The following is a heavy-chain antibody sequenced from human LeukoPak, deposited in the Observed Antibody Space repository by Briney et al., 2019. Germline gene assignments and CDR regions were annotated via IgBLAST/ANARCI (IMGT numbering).Heavy chain of an antibody. CDR2: INPSGSST. D-gene: IGHD6-13*01. V-gene: IGHV1-46*01. J-gene: IGHJ6*02. Sequence: ASVKVSCKASGFTFTNYYMHWVRQAPGQGPEWMGLINPSGSSTNYAQEFRGRVTMTRDTSTTTVYMELSSLRSEDTAVYYCARDPMSSSWYSYYYYGMDVWGQGTTVTVSS. CDR3: ARDPMSSSWYSYYYYGMDV. CDR1: GFTFTNYY.